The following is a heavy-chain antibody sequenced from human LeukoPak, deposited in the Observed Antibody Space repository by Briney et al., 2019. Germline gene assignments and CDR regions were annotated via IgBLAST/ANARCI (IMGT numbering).Heavy chain of an antibody. D-gene: IGHD5-18*01. V-gene: IGHV1-2*02. J-gene: IGHJ4*02. CDR2: INPNSGGT. Sequence: ASVKVSCKASGYTFTAFFMHWVRQAPGQGLEWMGWINPNSGGTNYAQKFQGRVTMTRDTSISTAYMELSRLRSDDTAVYYCARIHDTPMGKFDYWGQGTLVTVSS. CDR1: GYTFTAFF. CDR3: ARIHDTPMGKFDY.